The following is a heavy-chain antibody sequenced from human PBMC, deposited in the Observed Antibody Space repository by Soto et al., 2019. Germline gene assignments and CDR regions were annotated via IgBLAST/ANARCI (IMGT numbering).Heavy chain of an antibody. V-gene: IGHV3-23*01. CDR3: ANPAPLQLRFLEWLFSGNATVTGPHQKYDAFDI. CDR2: ISGSGGST. J-gene: IGHJ3*02. Sequence: GGSLRLSCAASGFTFSSYAMSWVRQAPGKGLEWVSAISGSGGSTYYADSVKGRFTISRDNSKNTLYLQMNSLRAEDTAVYYCANPAPLQLRFLEWLFSGNATVTGPHQKYDAFDIWGQGTMVTVSS. CDR1: GFTFSSYA. D-gene: IGHD3-3*01.